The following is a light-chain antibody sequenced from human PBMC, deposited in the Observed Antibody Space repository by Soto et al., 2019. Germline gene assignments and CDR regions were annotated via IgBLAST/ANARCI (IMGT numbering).Light chain of an antibody. Sequence: EIVMTQSPATLSVSPGERATLSCRASQSVRSNLAWYQHKPGQAPRLLIYVASSRPAAVPARFSGSGSGTEFTLTISSPQSEDFAVYYCQQYNNWPETFGQGTKVEIK. CDR1: QSVRSN. V-gene: IGKV3-15*01. CDR2: VAS. CDR3: QQYNNWPET. J-gene: IGKJ1*01.